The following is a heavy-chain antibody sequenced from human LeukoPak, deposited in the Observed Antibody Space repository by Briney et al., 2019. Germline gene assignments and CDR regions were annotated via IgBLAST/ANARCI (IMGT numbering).Heavy chain of an antibody. CDR2: ISAYNGNT. D-gene: IGHD6-6*01. J-gene: IGHJ4*02. Sequence: ASVTVSFTASGYTFTSYGISWVRQAPGQGLEWMGWISAYNGNTNYAQKLQGRVTMTTDTSTSTAYMELRSLRSDDTAVYYCARVTSARPQSYYFDYWGQGTLVTVSS. CDR3: ARVTSARPQSYYFDY. CDR1: GYTFTSYG. V-gene: IGHV1-18*01.